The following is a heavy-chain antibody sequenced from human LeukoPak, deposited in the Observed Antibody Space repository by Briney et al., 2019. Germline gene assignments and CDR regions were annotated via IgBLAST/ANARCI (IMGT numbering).Heavy chain of an antibody. CDR3: ATHRGLRYFDY. J-gene: IGHJ4*02. Sequence: PSETLSLTCTVSGGSISSSSDYWGWIRQPPAMALAWIGSLYYSGRTYYNPSLKGRVTISVDTSKNQVSLKLSYVTAADTAVYYCATHRGLRYFDYWGQATLVTVSS. CDR2: LYYSGRT. CDR1: GGSISSSSDY. V-gene: IGHV4-39*01. D-gene: IGHD3/OR15-3a*01.